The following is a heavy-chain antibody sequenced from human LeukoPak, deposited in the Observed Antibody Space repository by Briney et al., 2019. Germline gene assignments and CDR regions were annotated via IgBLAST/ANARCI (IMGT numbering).Heavy chain of an antibody. D-gene: IGHD3-3*01. Sequence: GASVKVSCKASGYTFTGYYMHWVRQAPGQGLEWMGWINPNSGGTNYAQKFQGRVTMTRDTSISTAYMELSRLRSDDTAVYYCAFSFLEWLSGFDYWGQGTLVTVSS. CDR1: GYTFTGYY. V-gene: IGHV1-2*02. CDR3: AFSFLEWLSGFDY. CDR2: INPNSGGT. J-gene: IGHJ4*02.